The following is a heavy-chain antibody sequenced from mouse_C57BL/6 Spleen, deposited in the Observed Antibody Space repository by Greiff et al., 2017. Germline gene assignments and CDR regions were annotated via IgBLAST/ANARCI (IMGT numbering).Heavy chain of an antibody. D-gene: IGHD1-1*01. CDR3: ASQLYYGSSYTCAH. J-gene: IGHJ3*01. V-gene: IGHV1-64*01. Sequence: QVQLQQPGAELVKPGASVKLSCKASGYTFTSYWMHWVKQRPGQGLEWIGMIHPNSGSTNYNEKFKSKATLTVDKSSSTAYMQLSSLTSEDSAVYYCASQLYYGSSYTCAHWGQGSLVTVSA. CDR1: GYTFTSYW. CDR2: IHPNSGST.